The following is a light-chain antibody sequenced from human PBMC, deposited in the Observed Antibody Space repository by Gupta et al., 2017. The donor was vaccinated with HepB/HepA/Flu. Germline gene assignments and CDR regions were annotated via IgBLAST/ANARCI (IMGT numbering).Light chain of an antibody. CDR1: TFNIGSNY. CDR2: RDN. J-gene: IGLJ2*01. Sequence: QSVLTQSPSAFWTTGQRVTITCSGSTFNIGSNYVYWYQQFPGSAPKVLIYRDNQRPSGVADRFSGAKSATSASLAISGLRSEDEADYYCAAWDDSLSGVVFGGGTKLTVL. CDR3: AAWDDSLSGVV. V-gene: IGLV1-47*01.